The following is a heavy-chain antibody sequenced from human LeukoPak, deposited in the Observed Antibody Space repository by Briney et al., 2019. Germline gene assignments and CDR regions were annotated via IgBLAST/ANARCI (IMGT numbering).Heavy chain of an antibody. J-gene: IGHJ4*02. CDR3: ARVAYGDYYFDY. Sequence: SETLSLTCTVSGGSISSYYWSWIRQPPGKGLEWIGYIYYSGSTNYNPSLKSRVTISVDTSKNQFSLKLSSVTAADTAVYYCARVAYGDYYFDYWGQGTLVTVSS. D-gene: IGHD4-17*01. V-gene: IGHV4-59*12. CDR1: GGSISSYY. CDR2: IYYSGST.